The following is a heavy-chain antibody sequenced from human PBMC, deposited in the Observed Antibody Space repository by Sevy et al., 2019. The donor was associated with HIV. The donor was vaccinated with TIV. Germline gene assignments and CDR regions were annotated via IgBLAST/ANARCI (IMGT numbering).Heavy chain of an antibody. CDR3: AREGCTKPHDY. Sequence: RGCLRLSCAASGFTFSKYSMSWIRQTPGKGLEWVSTFSFGCGKINYADSVKGRFTISRDDSRNTFYLQMNSLRAEDTAIDYCAREGCTKPHDYWGQGTVVIVSS. V-gene: IGHV3-23*01. J-gene: IGHJ4*02. D-gene: IGHD2-8*01. CDR2: FSFGCGKI. CDR1: GFTFSKYS.